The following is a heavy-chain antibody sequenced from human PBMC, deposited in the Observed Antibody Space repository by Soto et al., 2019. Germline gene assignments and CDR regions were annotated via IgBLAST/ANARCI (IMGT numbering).Heavy chain of an antibody. V-gene: IGHV1-46*01. CDR1: GYTFTSYY. D-gene: IGHD2-15*01. Sequence: SVKVSCKASGYTFTSYYMHWVRQAPGQGLEWMGIINPSGGSTSYAQKFQGRVTMTRDTSTSTVYMELSSLRSEDTAVYYCARGGDIVVVVAEYYFDYWGQGTLVTVSS. J-gene: IGHJ4*02. CDR3: ARGGDIVVVVAEYYFDY. CDR2: INPSGGST.